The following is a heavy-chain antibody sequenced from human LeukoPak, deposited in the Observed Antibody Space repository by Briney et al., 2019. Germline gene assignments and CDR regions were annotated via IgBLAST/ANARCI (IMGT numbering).Heavy chain of an antibody. J-gene: IGHJ4*02. Sequence: GGSLRLSCAASGFSFSNYGMYWVRQAPGKGLEWVAFIRYDGSNKYYADSVKGRFTISRDNSKNTLYLQMNNLRAEDTAIYYCAKAANYDILTGYYLDYWGQGTLVTVSS. CDR2: IRYDGSNK. CDR1: GFSFSNYG. V-gene: IGHV3-30*02. CDR3: AKAANYDILTGYYLDY. D-gene: IGHD3-9*01.